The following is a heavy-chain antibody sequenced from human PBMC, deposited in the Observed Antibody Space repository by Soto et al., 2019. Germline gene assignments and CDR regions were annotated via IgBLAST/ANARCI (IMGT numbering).Heavy chain of an antibody. Sequence: PSETLSLTCTVSGDSISSPYWSWIRQPPGKGLECIGYIYHTGITNYNPSLKSRVTVSLDTSKSQFSLKVNSMTAADTAVYYCARYRREAVAGYTLDNWGQGILVTVSS. D-gene: IGHD6-13*01. J-gene: IGHJ4*02. V-gene: IGHV4-59*11. CDR1: GDSISSPY. CDR2: IYHTGIT. CDR3: ARYRREAVAGYTLDN.